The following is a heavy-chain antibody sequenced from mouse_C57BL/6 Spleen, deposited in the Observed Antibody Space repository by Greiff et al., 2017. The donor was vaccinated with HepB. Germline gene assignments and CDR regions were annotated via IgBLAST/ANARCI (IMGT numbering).Heavy chain of an antibody. CDR2: ISGGGGNT. V-gene: IGHV5-9*01. CDR1: GFTFSSYT. CDR3: ARQYDYEDYFDY. D-gene: IGHD2-4*01. Sequence: EVQLVESGGGLVKPGGSLKLSCAASGFTFSSYTMSWVRQTPEKRLEWVATISGGGGNTYYPDSVKGRFTISRDNAKNTLYLQMSSLRSEDTALYYCARQYDYEDYFDYWGQGTTLTVAS. J-gene: IGHJ2*01.